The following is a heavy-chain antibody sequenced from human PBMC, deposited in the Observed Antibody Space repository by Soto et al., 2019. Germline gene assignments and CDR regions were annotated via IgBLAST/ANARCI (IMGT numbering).Heavy chain of an antibody. CDR1: GFTFSRYA. CDR2: ISYDGSNK. J-gene: IGHJ6*02. D-gene: IGHD2-2*01. Sequence: PGGSLRLSCAASGFTFSRYALHWVRQAPGKGLEWVAVISYDGSNKYYADSVKGRFTISRHNSTNTLYLQMNSLRAEDTAAYYCARDQYLLLLSPYYYYYGMDVWGQGTTVTVSS. V-gene: IGHV3-30-3*01. CDR3: ARDQYLLLLSPYYYYYGMDV.